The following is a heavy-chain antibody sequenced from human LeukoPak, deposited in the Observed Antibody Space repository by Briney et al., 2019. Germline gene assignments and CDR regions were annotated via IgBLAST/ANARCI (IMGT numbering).Heavy chain of an antibody. CDR3: AEAEDCGGDCAS. V-gene: IGHV3-30*03. D-gene: IGHD2-21*02. CDR1: GFTFSSYG. CDR2: ITYDGSNK. J-gene: IGHJ4*02. Sequence: GGSLRLSCAASGFTFSSYGMHWVRQAPGKGLEWVAVITYDGSNKYYADSVKGRFTISRDNSKNTLYLQMNSLRAEDTAVYYCAEAEDCGGDCASRGQGTLVTVSS.